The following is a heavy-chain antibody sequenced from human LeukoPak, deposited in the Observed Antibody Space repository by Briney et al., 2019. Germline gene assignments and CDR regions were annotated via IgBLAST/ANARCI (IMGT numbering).Heavy chain of an antibody. Sequence: PSETLSLTCTVSGGSISSYYWSWIRQPPGKGLEWIGYIYYSGSTNYNPSLKSRVTISVDTSKYQFSLKLSSVTAADTAVYYCAREGEGRSSWATFDYWGQGTLVTVSS. CDR1: GGSISSYY. CDR2: IYYSGST. V-gene: IGHV4-59*01. J-gene: IGHJ4*02. D-gene: IGHD6-13*01. CDR3: AREGEGRSSWATFDY.